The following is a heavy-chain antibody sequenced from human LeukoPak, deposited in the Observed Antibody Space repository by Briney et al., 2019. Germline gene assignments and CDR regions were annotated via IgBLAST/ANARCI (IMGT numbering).Heavy chain of an antibody. CDR3: ARMGSKPPQWRGWGLGYYYYYMDV. V-gene: IGHV4-34*01. Sequence: SETLSLTCAVYGGSFSGYYWSWIRQPPGKGLEWIGEINHSGSTNYNPSLKSRVTISVDTSKNQFSLKLSSVTAADTAVYYCARMGSKPPQWRGWGLGYYYYYMDVWGKGTTVTVSS. D-gene: IGHD3-16*01. CDR2: INHSGST. CDR1: GGSFSGYY. J-gene: IGHJ6*03.